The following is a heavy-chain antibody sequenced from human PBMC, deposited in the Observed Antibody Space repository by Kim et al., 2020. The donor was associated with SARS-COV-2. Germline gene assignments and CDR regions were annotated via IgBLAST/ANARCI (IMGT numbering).Heavy chain of an antibody. D-gene: IGHD5-18*01. V-gene: IGHV3-30*01. Sequence: YADSVKGRFTISRDKSKNTLYLQMNSLRAEDTAVYYCARVLVDIAMVPGYWGQGTLVTVSS. CDR3: ARVLVDIAMVPGY. J-gene: IGHJ4*02.